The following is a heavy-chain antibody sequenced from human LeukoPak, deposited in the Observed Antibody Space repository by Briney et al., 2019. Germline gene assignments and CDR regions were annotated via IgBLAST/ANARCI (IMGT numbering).Heavy chain of an antibody. Sequence: GGSLRLSCAASGFTFSSYSMNWVRQAPGKGLEWVSSISSSSSYIYYADSVKGRSTISRDNAKNSLYLQMNSLRAEDTAVYYCAREQLWFGESAFDYWGQGTLVTVSS. V-gene: IGHV3-21*01. CDR2: ISSSSSYI. CDR3: AREQLWFGESAFDY. D-gene: IGHD3-10*01. CDR1: GFTFSSYS. J-gene: IGHJ4*02.